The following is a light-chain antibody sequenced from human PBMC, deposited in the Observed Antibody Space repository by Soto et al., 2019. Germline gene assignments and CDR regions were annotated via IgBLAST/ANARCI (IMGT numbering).Light chain of an antibody. V-gene: IGKV1-17*01. CDR1: QAIRND. J-gene: IGKJ1*01. CDR3: QQHNTYPWS. Sequence: DIQMTQSPSSLSASVGDRVTITCRASQAIRNDLGWYQQKPGKAPKRLIYAASSLDSEVPLRFSGSGSGTEFALTISSLQPEDFANYDGQQHNTYPWSFGQGAKVYIK. CDR2: AAS.